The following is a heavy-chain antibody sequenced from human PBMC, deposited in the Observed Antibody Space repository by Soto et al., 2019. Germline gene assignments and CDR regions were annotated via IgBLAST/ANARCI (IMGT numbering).Heavy chain of an antibody. CDR1: GYTFTDSG. D-gene: IGHD3-16*01. CDR2: ISAYDGNT. Sequence: QVHLVQSGAEVKKHGASVKVSCKSSGYTFTDSGFSWVRQAPGQGLEWQGRISAYDGNTHYGQKRQGRVTMTADTSTSTVYMELRSLRSDDTAVYYCARGGWHTFFDYWRHGNVVTVSA. V-gene: IGHV1-18*04. J-gene: IGHJ4*01. CDR3: ARGGWHTFFDY.